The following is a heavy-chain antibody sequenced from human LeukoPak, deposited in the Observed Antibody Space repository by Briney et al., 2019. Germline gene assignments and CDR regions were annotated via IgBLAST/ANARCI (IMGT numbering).Heavy chain of an antibody. CDR3: NYGGNSGAFDI. Sequence: PGGSLRLSCAASGFTFSSYWMSWVRQAPGKGLEWVANIKQDGSEKYYVDSVKGRFTISRDNAKNSLYLQMNSLRAEDTAVYYCNYGGNSGAFDIWGQGTMVTVSS. CDR1: GFTFSSYW. V-gene: IGHV3-7*01. D-gene: IGHD4-23*01. J-gene: IGHJ3*02. CDR2: IKQDGSEK.